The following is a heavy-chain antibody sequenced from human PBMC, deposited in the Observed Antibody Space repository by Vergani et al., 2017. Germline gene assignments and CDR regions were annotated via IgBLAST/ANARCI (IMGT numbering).Heavy chain of an antibody. CDR3: ARDGWELIDYFYYMDV. D-gene: IGHD1-26*01. V-gene: IGHV3-74*01. CDR2: INSDGDST. J-gene: IGHJ6*03. CDR1: GFTFSNYW. Sequence: VQLVESGGGLVQPGGSLRLSCTASGFTFSNYWMQWVRQAPGKGLMWVSRINSDGDSTSYADSVKGRFTISRDNAKNTLYLQMDSLRAEDTAVYYCARDGWELIDYFYYMDVWVKGATVSDSS.